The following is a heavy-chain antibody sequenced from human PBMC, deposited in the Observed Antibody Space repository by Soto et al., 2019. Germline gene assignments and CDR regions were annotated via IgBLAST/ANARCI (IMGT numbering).Heavy chain of an antibody. CDR1: GFTFSSYA. CDR3: ARQSTYYDILTGYYLVDY. D-gene: IGHD3-9*01. CDR2: ICNDGSNI. Sequence: LRLSCAASGFTFSSYAMHWVRQAPGKGLEWVSFICNDGSNIYYADSVKGRFTISRDNAKNSLYLQMNSLRAEDTAVYYCARQSTYYDILTGYYLVDYWGQGTLVTVSS. J-gene: IGHJ4*02. V-gene: IGHV3-48*03.